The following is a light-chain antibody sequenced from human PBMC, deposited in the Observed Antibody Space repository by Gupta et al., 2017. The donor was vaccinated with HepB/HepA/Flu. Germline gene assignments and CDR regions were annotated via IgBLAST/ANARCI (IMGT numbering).Light chain of an antibody. CDR1: SSNIGSNT. CDR2: SNN. V-gene: IGLV1-44*01. Sequence: QSVLTQPPSASGTPGQRVTISCSGSSSNIGSNTVNWYQQLPGTAPKLLIYSNNQRPSGVPDRFSGSKSGTSASLAISGLQSEDEADYYCAAWDDSLNGFTFGPGT. J-gene: IGLJ1*01. CDR3: AAWDDSLNGFT.